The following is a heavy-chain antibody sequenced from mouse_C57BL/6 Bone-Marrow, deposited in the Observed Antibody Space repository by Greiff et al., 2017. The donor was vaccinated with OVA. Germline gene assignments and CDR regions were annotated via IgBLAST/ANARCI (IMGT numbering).Heavy chain of an antibody. J-gene: IGHJ2*01. CDR3: TCYYSNYGFDY. CDR1: GFNIKDDY. V-gene: IGHV14-4*01. CDR2: IDPENGDT. D-gene: IGHD2-5*01. Sequence: QVVESGAELVRPGASVKLSCTASGFNIKDDYMHWVKQRPEQGLEWIGWIDPENGDTEYASKFQGKATITADTSSNTAYLQLSSLTSEDTAVYYCTCYYSNYGFDYWGQGTTLTVSS.